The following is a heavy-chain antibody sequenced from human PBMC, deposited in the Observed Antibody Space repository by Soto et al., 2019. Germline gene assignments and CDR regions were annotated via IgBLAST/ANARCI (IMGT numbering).Heavy chain of an antibody. V-gene: IGHV3-7*01. D-gene: IGHD3-16*01. Sequence: PGGSLRLSCAASGLTFSSYWMSWVRQAPGKGLEWVANIKQDGSEKYYVDSVKGRFTISRDNAKNSLYLQMNSLRAEDTAVYYCAGGDDYIWGSYPTGAFDIWGQGTMVTVSS. CDR2: IKQDGSEK. CDR3: AGGDDYIWGSYPTGAFDI. J-gene: IGHJ3*02. CDR1: GLTFSSYW.